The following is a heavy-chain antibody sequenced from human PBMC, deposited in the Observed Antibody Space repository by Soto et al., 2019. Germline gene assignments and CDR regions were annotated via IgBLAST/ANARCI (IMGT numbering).Heavy chain of an antibody. V-gene: IGHV3-33*01. CDR1: GFTFSSYG. D-gene: IGHD3-9*01. J-gene: IGHJ6*02. Sequence: GVSRRLSCAASGFTFSSYGMHWVRQAPGKGLEWVAVIWYDGSNKYYADSVKGRFTISRDNSKNTLYLQMNSLRAEDTAVYYCARDRRKLRYFDWAPEGMDVWGQGNTVTVS. CDR2: IWYDGSNK. CDR3: ARDRRKLRYFDWAPEGMDV.